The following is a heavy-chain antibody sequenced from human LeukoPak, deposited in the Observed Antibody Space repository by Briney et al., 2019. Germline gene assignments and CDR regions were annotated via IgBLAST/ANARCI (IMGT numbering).Heavy chain of an antibody. J-gene: IGHJ4*02. Sequence: SETLSLTCTVSGGSISSSSYYWGWIRQPPGKGLEWIGSIYYSGSTYYNPSLKSRVTISVDTSKNQFSLKLSSVTAADTAVYYCARLGDYDIEDYWGQGTLVTVSS. D-gene: IGHD3-9*01. CDR2: IYYSGST. CDR3: ARLGDYDIEDY. V-gene: IGHV4-39*01. CDR1: GGSISSSSYY.